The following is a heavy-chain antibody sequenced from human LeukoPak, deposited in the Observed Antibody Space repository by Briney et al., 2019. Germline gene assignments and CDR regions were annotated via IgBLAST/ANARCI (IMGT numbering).Heavy chain of an antibody. J-gene: IGHJ3*02. CDR1: GGSISSYY. D-gene: IGHD2-21*02. V-gene: IGHV4-59*12. CDR2: IYHSGST. Sequence: SETLSLTCSVSGGSISSYYWSWIRQPPGKGLEWIGYIYHSGSTYYNPSLKSRVTISVDRSKNQFSLKLSSVTAADTAVYYCARGWDIVVVTAIPGRPYAFDIWGQGTMVTVSS. CDR3: ARGWDIVVVTAIPGRPYAFDI.